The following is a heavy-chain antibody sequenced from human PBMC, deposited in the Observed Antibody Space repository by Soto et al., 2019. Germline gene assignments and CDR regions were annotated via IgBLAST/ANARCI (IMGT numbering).Heavy chain of an antibody. J-gene: IGHJ4*02. Sequence: GGSLRLSCAASGFIFRSYWMIWVRQAPGKGLEWVANINQDGSEKYYVDSVRGRFIISRDNAENSLYLQMNSLRAGDTALYYCARDGVAAGLYLDNWGQGTLVTVSS. CDR2: INQDGSEK. D-gene: IGHD2-15*01. V-gene: IGHV3-7*01. CDR3: ARDGVAAGLYLDN. CDR1: GFIFRSYW.